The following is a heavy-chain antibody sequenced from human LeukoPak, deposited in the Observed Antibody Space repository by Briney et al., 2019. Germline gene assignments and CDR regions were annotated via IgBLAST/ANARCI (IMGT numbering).Heavy chain of an antibody. CDR2: ISYDGSNK. CDR3: AREQTYGPYPAPSDY. J-gene: IGHJ4*02. D-gene: IGHD3-10*01. Sequence: GRSLRLSCAASGFTFSSYAMHWVRQAPGKGLEWVAVISYDGSNKYYADSVKGRFTISRDNSKNTLYLQMNSLRAEDTAVYYCAREQTYGPYPAPSDYWGQGTLVTVSS. V-gene: IGHV3-30-3*01. CDR1: GFTFSSYA.